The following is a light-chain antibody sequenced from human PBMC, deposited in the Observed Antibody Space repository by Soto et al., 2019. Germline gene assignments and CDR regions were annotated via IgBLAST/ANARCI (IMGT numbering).Light chain of an antibody. CDR1: QGYRND. J-gene: IGKJ3*01. Sequence: DIQTTQSLSSLSASVGDRVPITCRADQGYRNDFGWDQRKTAKSPERLIYSPSTLTLGVLLRFSVSGSGTEFTLTIRSLQSKDCGTYYCLQQTLYWFTFG. V-gene: IGKV1-17*01. CDR3: LQQTLYWFT. CDR2: SPS.